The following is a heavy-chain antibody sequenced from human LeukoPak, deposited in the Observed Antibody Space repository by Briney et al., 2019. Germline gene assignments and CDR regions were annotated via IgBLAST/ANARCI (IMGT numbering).Heavy chain of an antibody. V-gene: IGHV3-21*04. D-gene: IGHD2-21*01. CDR3: AREAVIGEKYFDL. Sequence: GGSLRLSCAASGFIFSSYTMIWVRQAPGKGLEWVSSISSSSSYIYYADSVKGRFTISRDNAKNSLYLQMNSLRAEDTAVYYCAREAVIGEKYFDLWGRGTLVTVSS. J-gene: IGHJ2*01. CDR1: GFIFSSYT. CDR2: ISSSSSYI.